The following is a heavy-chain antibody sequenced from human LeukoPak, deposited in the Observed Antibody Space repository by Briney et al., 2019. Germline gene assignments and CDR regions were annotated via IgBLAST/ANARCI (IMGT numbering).Heavy chain of an antibody. CDR3: ARGDYGAATAILYCFDY. J-gene: IGHJ4*02. CDR1: GASISISAYY. V-gene: IGHV4-39*01. CDR2: IYFIGTT. Sequence: SETLSLTCTVSGASISISAYYWVWIRQPPGKGLEWIGSIYFIGTTYYNPSLKSRVTMSIDTSKNQFSLKLSSVTAADTAVYYCARGDYGAATAILYCFDYWGQGTLVTVSS. D-gene: IGHD4-17*01.